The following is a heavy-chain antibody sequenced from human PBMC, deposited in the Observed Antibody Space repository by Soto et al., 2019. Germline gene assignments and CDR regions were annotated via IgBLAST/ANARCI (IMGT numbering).Heavy chain of an antibody. CDR3: ARAVGYSSSSGRWFDP. CDR2: IIPIFGTA. Sequence: SVKVSCKASGGTFSSYAISWVRQAPGQGLEWMGGIIPIFGTANYAQKFQGRVTITADKSTSTAYMELSSLRSEDTAVYYCARAVGYSSSSGRWFDPWGQGTLVTVSS. V-gene: IGHV1-69*06. CDR1: GGTFSSYA. J-gene: IGHJ5*02. D-gene: IGHD6-6*01.